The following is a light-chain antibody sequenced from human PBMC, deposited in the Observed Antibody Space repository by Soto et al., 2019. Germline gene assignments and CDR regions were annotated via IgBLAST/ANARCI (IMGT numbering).Light chain of an antibody. Sequence: EIELTQSPATLSLSPGERVTLSCRASQTVGSYLAWYQQRPGQAPRLLIYDASNRATGVPARFSGSGSGTDFTLTISSLEPEDSAVYYCQQRSNWPLTFGGGSKVKIK. CDR1: QTVGSY. CDR2: DAS. J-gene: IGKJ4*01. CDR3: QQRSNWPLT. V-gene: IGKV3-11*01.